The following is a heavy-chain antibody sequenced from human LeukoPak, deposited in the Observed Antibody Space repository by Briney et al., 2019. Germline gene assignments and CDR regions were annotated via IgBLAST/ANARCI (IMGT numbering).Heavy chain of an antibody. CDR1: GGSLSRYS. CDR2: IYASGST. V-gene: IGHV4-4*07. Sequence: SETLSLTCTVSGGSLSRYSWSWIRQPAGKGLEWIGHIYASGSTNFNPSLKSRATMSVDTSKNQFSLRLSSVTAADTAVYYCAREDGSGSSTPLDYWGQGTLVTVSS. D-gene: IGHD3-10*01. J-gene: IGHJ4*02. CDR3: AREDGSGSSTPLDY.